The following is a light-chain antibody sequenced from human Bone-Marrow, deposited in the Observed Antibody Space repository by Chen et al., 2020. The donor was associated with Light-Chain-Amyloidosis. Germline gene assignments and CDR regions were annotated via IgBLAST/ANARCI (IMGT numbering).Light chain of an antibody. Sequence: NFMLTQHHSVSESPGKSVIISCTRSSGSIATNYVQWYQQRPGSSPTTVIYEDDHRPSGVPDRFSGTIDRSSNSASLTITGLKTEDEAAYYCQSYQGSSQGVFGGGPKLTVL. CDR3: QSYQGSSQGV. CDR2: EDD. V-gene: IGLV6-57*01. J-gene: IGLJ3*02. CDR1: SGSIATNY.